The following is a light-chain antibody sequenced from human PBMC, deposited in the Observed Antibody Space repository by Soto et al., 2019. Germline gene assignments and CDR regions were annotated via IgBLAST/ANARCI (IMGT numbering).Light chain of an antibody. CDR3: SSYTSSNTFV. J-gene: IGLJ1*01. CDR2: DVS. Sequence: QSALAQPASVSGSPGQSIAISCTGTSSDVGRYNYVSWFQQHPGKAPKLMIYDVSNRPSGVSDRFSGSKSGNTASLTISGLQAEDEADYCCSSYTSSNTFVFGTGTKVTVL. CDR1: SSDVGRYNY. V-gene: IGLV2-14*01.